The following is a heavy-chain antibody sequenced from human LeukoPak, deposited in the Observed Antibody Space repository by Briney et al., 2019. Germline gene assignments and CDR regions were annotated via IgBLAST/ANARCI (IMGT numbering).Heavy chain of an antibody. V-gene: IGHV1-18*01. CDR3: ARDGQRIAVAATGDY. J-gene: IGHJ4*02. Sequence: GASVKVSCKASGYTFTNYGISWVRQAPGQGLEWMGWISAYNGNTNYAQKLQGRVTMTTDTSTSTAYMEVRSLRSDDTAVYYCARDGQRIAVAATGDYWGQGTLVTVSS. D-gene: IGHD6-19*01. CDR2: ISAYNGNT. CDR1: GYTFTNYG.